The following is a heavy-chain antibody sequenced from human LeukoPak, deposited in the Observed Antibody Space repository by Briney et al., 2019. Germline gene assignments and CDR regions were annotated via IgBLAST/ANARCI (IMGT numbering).Heavy chain of an antibody. D-gene: IGHD2-21*01. V-gene: IGHV1-2*02. Sequence: ASVKVSCKASGYTFTGYYMHWVRQAPGQGLEWMGWINPNSGGTNYARKFQGRVTMTRDTSISTAYMELSRLRSDDTAVYYCASGGGAPGHLDPWGQGTLVTVSS. J-gene: IGHJ5*02. CDR2: INPNSGGT. CDR3: ASGGGAPGHLDP. CDR1: GYTFTGYY.